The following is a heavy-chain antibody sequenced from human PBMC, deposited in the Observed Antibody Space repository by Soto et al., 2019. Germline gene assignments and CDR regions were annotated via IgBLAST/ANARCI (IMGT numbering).Heavy chain of an antibody. CDR3: ATDRGGYCSGGSCPEAWFDP. J-gene: IGHJ5*02. Sequence: QVQLVQSGAEKKKPGASVKVSCKASGYTFTTYPMNWLRQAPGQRPEWMGWINVGNGGTKYSQKFQGRVSITRDTSASTAYMQLSRLRSDDTAVYYCATDRGGYCSGGSCPEAWFDPWGQGTLVTVTS. CDR2: INVGNGGT. V-gene: IGHV1-3*05. D-gene: IGHD2-15*01. CDR1: GYTFTTYP.